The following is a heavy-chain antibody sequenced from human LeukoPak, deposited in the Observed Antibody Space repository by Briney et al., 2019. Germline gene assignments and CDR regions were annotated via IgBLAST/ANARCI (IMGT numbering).Heavy chain of an antibody. D-gene: IGHD6-13*01. J-gene: IGHJ4*02. CDR3: ARDPNIAAAL. Sequence: VASVKVSCKASGYTFTGYYMHWVRQAPGQGLEWMGWINPNSGGTNYAQKFQGRVTMTRDTSISTAYMELSRPRSDDTAVYYCARDPNIAAALWGQGTLVTVSS. CDR1: GYTFTGYY. V-gene: IGHV1-2*02. CDR2: INPNSGGT.